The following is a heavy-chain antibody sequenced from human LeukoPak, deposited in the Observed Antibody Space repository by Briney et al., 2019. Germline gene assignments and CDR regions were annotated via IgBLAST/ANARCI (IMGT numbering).Heavy chain of an antibody. V-gene: IGHV4-61*05. CDR1: GGSISSTSYY. CDR2: IYYSGST. Sequence: PSETLSLTCTVSGGSISSTSYYWGWIRQPPGKGLEWIGYIYYSGSTNYNPSLKSRVTISVDTSKNQFSLKLSSVTAADTAVYYCARGLHYDFWSGYFTPFDYWGQGTLVTVSS. D-gene: IGHD3-3*01. J-gene: IGHJ4*02. CDR3: ARGLHYDFWSGYFTPFDY.